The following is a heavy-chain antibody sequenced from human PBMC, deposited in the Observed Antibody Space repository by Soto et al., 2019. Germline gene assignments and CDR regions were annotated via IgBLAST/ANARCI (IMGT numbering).Heavy chain of an antibody. CDR2: INSDGSST. V-gene: IGHV3-74*01. J-gene: IGHJ4*02. Sequence: PXXSLRLSFAASGFTFSSYWMHWVRQAPGKGLVWVSRINSDGSSTSYADSVKGRFTISRDNAKNTLYLQMNSLRAEDTAVYYCARGVGAAPNPPSDYWGQGTLVTVSS. CDR3: ARGVGAAPNPPSDY. CDR1: GFTFSSYW. D-gene: IGHD6-6*01.